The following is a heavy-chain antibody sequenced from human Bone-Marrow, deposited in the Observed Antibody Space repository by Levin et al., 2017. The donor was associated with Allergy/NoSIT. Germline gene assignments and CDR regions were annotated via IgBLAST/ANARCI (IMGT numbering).Heavy chain of an antibody. J-gene: IGHJ4*02. V-gene: IGHV3-49*03. Sequence: GESLKISCTTSGFAFGDYAMSWFRQAPGKGLEWVGFIRSKGYGATTRYAASVKDRFSISRDDSKSIAYLQMNSLKTEDTAVYYCTRDYDFSSDNSWNFDLWGQGTLVTVSS. CDR2: IRSKGYGATT. CDR3: TRDYDFSSDNSWNFDL. CDR1: GFAFGDYA. D-gene: IGHD3-3*01.